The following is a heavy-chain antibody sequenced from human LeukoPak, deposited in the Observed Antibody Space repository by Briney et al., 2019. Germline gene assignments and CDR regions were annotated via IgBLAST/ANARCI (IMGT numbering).Heavy chain of an antibody. CDR3: ARENRDISGYPLYFDY. CDR2: IYYSGST. CDR1: GGSISSGDYY. D-gene: IGHD3-22*01. Sequence: PSETLSLTCTVSGGSISSGDYYWSWIRQPPGKGLEWIGYIYYSGSTYYNPSLKSRVTISVDTSKNQFSLKLSSVTAADTAVYYCARENRDISGYPLYFDYWGQGTLVTVSS. J-gene: IGHJ4*02. V-gene: IGHV4-30-4*08.